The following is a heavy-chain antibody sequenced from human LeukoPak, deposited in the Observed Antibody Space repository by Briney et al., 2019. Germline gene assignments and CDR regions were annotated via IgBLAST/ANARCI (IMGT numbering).Heavy chain of an antibody. CDR2: IYPGDSDT. CDR3: ARVSLLYGDYSCGDY. D-gene: IGHD4-17*01. J-gene: IGHJ4*02. V-gene: IGHV5-51*01. Sequence: GESLKISCKGSGYRFSSYWIAWVRQMPEKGLEWMGIIYPGDSDTRYSPSFQGQVTISADKSISTAYLQWSSLKASDTAMYYCARVSLLYGDYSCGDYWGQGTLVTVSS. CDR1: GYRFSSYW.